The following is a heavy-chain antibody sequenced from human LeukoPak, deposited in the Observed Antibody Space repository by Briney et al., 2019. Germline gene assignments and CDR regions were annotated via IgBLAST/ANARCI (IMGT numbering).Heavy chain of an antibody. D-gene: IGHD7-27*01. CDR1: GYTFTSYG. CDR3: ARGLPWGQNSLYGMDV. J-gene: IGHJ6*02. CDR2: ISAYNGNT. V-gene: IGHV1-18*01. Sequence: ASVRVSRKASGYTFTSYGISWVRQAPGQGLEWMGWISAYNGNTNYAQKVRGRVTMTTDTSTSTAYMELRSLRSDDTAVYYCARGLPWGQNSLYGMDVWGQGTTVTVSS.